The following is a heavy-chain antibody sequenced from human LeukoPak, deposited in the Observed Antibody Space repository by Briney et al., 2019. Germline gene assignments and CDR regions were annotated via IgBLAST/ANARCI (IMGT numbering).Heavy chain of an antibody. J-gene: IGHJ5*02. CDR3: AREPLWFGDLLSYNWFDP. V-gene: IGHV3-30*04. CDR2: ISYDGSNE. D-gene: IGHD3-10*01. CDR1: EFTFNSYA. Sequence: PGGSLRLSCAASEFTFNSYAMHWVRQAPGEGLERVAVISYDGSNEYYADSVKGRFTISRDNSKNTLYLQMNSLRPEDTAVYYCAREPLWFGDLLSYNWFDPWGQGTLVTVSS.